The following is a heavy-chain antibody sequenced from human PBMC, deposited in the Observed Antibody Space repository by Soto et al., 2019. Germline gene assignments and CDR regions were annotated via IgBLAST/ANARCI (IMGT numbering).Heavy chain of an antibody. D-gene: IGHD3-16*02. V-gene: IGHV1-3*01. CDR2: INAGNGNT. Sequence: ASVKVSCKASGYIFTSYAMHWVRQAPGQRLEWMGWINAGNGNTKYSQKFQGRVTITRDTSASTAYMELSSLRSEDTAVYYCARGPLSDYVWGSYRRDYYYYYGMDVWGQGTTVTVSS. CDR3: ARGPLSDYVWGSYRRDYYYYYGMDV. CDR1: GYIFTSYA. J-gene: IGHJ6*02.